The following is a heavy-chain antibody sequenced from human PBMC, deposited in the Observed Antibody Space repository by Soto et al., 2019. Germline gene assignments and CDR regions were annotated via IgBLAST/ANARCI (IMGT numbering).Heavy chain of an antibody. V-gene: IGHV5-51*01. CDR2: IYPGDSDT. D-gene: IGHD2-2*03. CDR1: GYSFTSYW. CDR3: ARRGYCISTSCAHDAFEI. Sequence: PGESLKISCKGSGYSFTSYWIGWVRQMPGKGLEWMGIIYPGDSDTRYSPSFQGQVTISADKSISTAYLQWSSLKASDTAMYYCARRGYCISTSCAHDAFEIWGQGTMVTVSS. J-gene: IGHJ3*02.